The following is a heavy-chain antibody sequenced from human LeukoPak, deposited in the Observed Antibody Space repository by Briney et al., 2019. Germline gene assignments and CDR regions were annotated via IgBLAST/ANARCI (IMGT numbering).Heavy chain of an antibody. J-gene: IGHJ6*02. Sequence: ASVKVSCKASGYTFTSYGISWVRQAPGQGLEWMGWISAYNGNTNYAQKLQGRVTMTTDTSTSTAYMELRSLRSDDTAVYYRARSLYYDFWSGYYGMDVWGQGTTVTVSS. CDR2: ISAYNGNT. D-gene: IGHD3-3*01. V-gene: IGHV1-18*01. CDR3: ARSLYYDFWSGYYGMDV. CDR1: GYTFTSYG.